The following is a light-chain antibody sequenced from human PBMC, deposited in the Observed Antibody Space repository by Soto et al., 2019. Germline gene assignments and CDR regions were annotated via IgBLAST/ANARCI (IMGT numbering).Light chain of an antibody. V-gene: IGLV2-14*01. CDR3: SSYTSGSVV. CDR2: EVN. Sequence: QSALTQPASVSGSPGQSITISCTGTSSDVGGYNFVSWYQQHPGKAPKLMIFEVNNRPSGVSDRFSGSTSGNTASLTISGLQPEDEADYYCSSYTSGSVVFGGGTKLTVL. CDR1: SSDVGGYNF. J-gene: IGLJ2*01.